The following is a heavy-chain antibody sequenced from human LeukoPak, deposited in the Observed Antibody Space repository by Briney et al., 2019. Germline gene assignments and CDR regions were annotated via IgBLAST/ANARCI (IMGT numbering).Heavy chain of an antibody. D-gene: IGHD6-19*01. Sequence: PSETLSLTCAVYGETFIHNFWTWIRQPPGKGLEWIGQINHSGSTYYNPSLKSRVTILVDTSKNQFSLKLTSVTAADTAVYYCARAMPYFYGSIAVPGTIDYWGQGILVTVSS. V-gene: IGHV4-34*01. CDR3: ARAMPYFYGSIAVPGTIDY. J-gene: IGHJ4*02. CDR1: GETFIHNF. CDR2: INHSGST.